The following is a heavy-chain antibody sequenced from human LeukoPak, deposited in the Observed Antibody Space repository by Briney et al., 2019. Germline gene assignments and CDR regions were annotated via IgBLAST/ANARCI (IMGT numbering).Heavy chain of an antibody. CDR2: IYHGGST. J-gene: IGHJ4*02. CDR1: GXSISNYY. CDR3: ATLRDGYEFDY. D-gene: IGHD5-24*01. Sequence: PSETLSLTCTVSGXSISNYYWSWIRQPPGKGLEWIGYIYHGGSTNYNPSLTSRVTISLETSKNQSSLQLNSVTAADTAVYYCATLRDGYEFDYWGQGTLVTVSS. V-gene: IGHV4-59*01.